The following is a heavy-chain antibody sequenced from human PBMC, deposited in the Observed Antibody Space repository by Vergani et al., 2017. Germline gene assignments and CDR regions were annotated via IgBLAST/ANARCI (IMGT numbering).Heavy chain of an antibody. CDR1: GFTFSDYH. CDR2: IRNKANGGTT. J-gene: IGHJ5*02. V-gene: IGHV3-71*01. Sequence: EVQLVESGGGLVQPGGSLRLPCEASGFTFSDYHMSWVRKAPGKGLEGVGFIRNKANGGTTEYAASVKGRFTISRDDSKSIAYLQMNSLKTEDTAVYYCPRDQRVAVAGARGGFDPWGQGTLVTVSS. D-gene: IGHD6-19*01. CDR3: PRDQRVAVAGARGGFDP.